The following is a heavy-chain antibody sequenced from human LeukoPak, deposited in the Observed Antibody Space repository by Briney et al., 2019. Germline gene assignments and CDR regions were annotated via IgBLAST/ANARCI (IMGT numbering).Heavy chain of an antibody. V-gene: IGHV3-23*01. CDR2: ISGSGGST. CDR1: GFTFSSYA. CDR3: AKMGSRVLGPTRGYDAFDF. Sequence: GGSLRLSCAASGFTFSSYAMSWVRQAPGKGLEWVSTISGSGGSTYYADSVKGRFTISRDNSKNTLYLQMNSLRAEDTAVYYCAKMGSRVLGPTRGYDAFDFWGQGTMVTVSS. J-gene: IGHJ3*01. D-gene: IGHD1-26*01.